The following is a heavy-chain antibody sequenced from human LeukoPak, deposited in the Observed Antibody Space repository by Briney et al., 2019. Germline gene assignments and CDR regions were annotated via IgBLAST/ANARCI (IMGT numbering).Heavy chain of an antibody. V-gene: IGHV4-38-2*02. D-gene: IGHD5-18*01. Sequence: SETLSLTCTVSGYSISSGYYWGWIRQPPGKGLEWIGSIYHSGSTYYNPSLKSRVTISVDTSKNQFSLKLSSVTAADTAVYYSARDTGYSYGYDYWGQGTLVTVSS. J-gene: IGHJ4*02. CDR3: ARDTGYSYGYDY. CDR2: IYHSGST. CDR1: GYSISSGYY.